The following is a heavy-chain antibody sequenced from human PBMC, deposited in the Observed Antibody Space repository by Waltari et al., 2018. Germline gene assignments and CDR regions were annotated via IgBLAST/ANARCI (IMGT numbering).Heavy chain of an antibody. J-gene: IGHJ4*02. CDR3: TLRRGQTVGSYQFDY. D-gene: IGHD3-10*01. Sequence: EVQLVESGGGLVQPGGSLRLSCAASGFTFSSYWMTWVRQAPGKGLEWVSLIRSKAYGGTTQYAASVKGRFSISRDDSKSIAYLQMNSLKSEDTAVYYCTLRRGQTVGSYQFDYWGQGTLVTVSS. V-gene: IGHV3-49*04. CDR1: GFTFSSYW. CDR2: IRSKAYGGTT.